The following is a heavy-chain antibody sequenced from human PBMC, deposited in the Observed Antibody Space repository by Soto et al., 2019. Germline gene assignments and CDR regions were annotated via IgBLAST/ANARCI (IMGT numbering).Heavy chain of an antibody. Sequence: PGESLQISCKGSGYSFTSYWISCVRQMPGKGLEWIGMIDPSDSYTNYSPSFQGHVIISADKSISTAYLQWSSLKASDTAMYYCARHPLTGEPSRHGMEVWGEGTKVTVSS. V-gene: IGHV5-10-1*01. D-gene: IGHD7-27*01. J-gene: IGHJ6*02. CDR3: ARHPLTGEPSRHGMEV. CDR2: IDPSDSYT. CDR1: GYSFTSYW.